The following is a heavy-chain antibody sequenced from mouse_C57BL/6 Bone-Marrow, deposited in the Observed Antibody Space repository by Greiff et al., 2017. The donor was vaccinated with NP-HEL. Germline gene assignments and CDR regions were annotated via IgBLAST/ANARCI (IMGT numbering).Heavy chain of an antibody. Sequence: VQLQESGPELVKPGASVKISCKASGYTFTDYYINWVKQRPGQGLEWIGWIFPGSGSTYYNEKFKGKATLTVDKSSSTAYMLLSSLTSEDSAVYFCARRTDYYGSSWDWYFDVWGTGTTVTVSS. CDR3: ARRTDYYGSSWDWYFDV. D-gene: IGHD1-1*01. J-gene: IGHJ1*03. V-gene: IGHV1-75*01. CDR1: GYTFTDYY. CDR2: IFPGSGST.